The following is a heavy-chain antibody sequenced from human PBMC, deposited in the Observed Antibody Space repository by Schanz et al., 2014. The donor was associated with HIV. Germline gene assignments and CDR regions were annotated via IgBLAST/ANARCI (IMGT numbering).Heavy chain of an antibody. Sequence: EVQLVESGGGLLQPGRSLRLSCAASGFIFNDFAMHWVRQAPGKGLEWVSTISWNSGSIAYADSVKGRFTISRDNAKNSLYLQMNSLRAEDTAVYFCAVLWIQPPFDYWGQGTLVTVSS. CDR3: AVLWIQPPFDY. CDR1: GFIFNDFA. CDR2: ISWNSGSI. D-gene: IGHD5-18*01. J-gene: IGHJ4*02. V-gene: IGHV3-9*01.